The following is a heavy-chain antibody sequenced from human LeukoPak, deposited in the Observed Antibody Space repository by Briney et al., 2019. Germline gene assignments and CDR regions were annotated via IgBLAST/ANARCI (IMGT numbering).Heavy chain of an antibody. D-gene: IGHD6-19*01. J-gene: IGHJ5*02. CDR3: AKDLSSAVAGRFDP. V-gene: IGHV3-9*01. Sequence: GGSLRLSCAASGFTFDDYAMRWVRQAPGKGLEWVSGISWNSGSIGYADSVKGRFTISRDNAKNSLYLQMNSLRAEDTALYYCAKDLSSAVAGRFDPWGQGTLVTVSS. CDR2: ISWNSGSI. CDR1: GFTFDDYA.